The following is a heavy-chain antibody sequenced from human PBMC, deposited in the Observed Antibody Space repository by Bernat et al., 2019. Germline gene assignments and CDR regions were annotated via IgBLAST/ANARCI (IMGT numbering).Heavy chain of an antibody. CDR2: IHNSGTT. CDR3: MGYGGNSV. J-gene: IGHJ4*02. D-gene: IGHD4-23*01. Sequence: LQLVESGGGVVQPRRSLRLSCAASGFTVSNNHVSWVRQAPGKGLEWVSFIHNSGTTHYADSVKGRFTISRDNSKNTVYLQMNSVRVEDTAVYYCMGYGGNSVWGQGTLVTVSS. CDR1: GFTVSNNH. V-gene: IGHV3-66*01.